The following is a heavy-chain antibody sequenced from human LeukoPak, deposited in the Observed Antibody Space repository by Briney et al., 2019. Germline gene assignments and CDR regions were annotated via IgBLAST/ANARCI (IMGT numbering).Heavy chain of an antibody. D-gene: IGHD1-26*01. CDR3: ARLRSPGDFDY. V-gene: IGHV4-4*07. J-gene: IGHJ4*02. Sequence: SETLSLTCTVSGGSISSYYWSWIRQPAGKGLESIGHISTSGSTNYNPSLKSRVTMSVDTSRNQFSLKLNSVTAADTAVYYCARLRSPGDFDYWGQGTLVTVSS. CDR2: ISTSGST. CDR1: GGSISSYY.